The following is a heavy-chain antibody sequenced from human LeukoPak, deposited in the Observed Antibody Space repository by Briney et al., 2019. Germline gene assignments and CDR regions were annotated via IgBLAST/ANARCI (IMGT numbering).Heavy chain of an antibody. V-gene: IGHV4-39*07. J-gene: IGHJ4*02. CDR1: GGSISSSSYY. CDR2: IYYSGST. D-gene: IGHD6-13*01. Sequence: PSETLSLTCTVSGGSISSSSYYWGWIRQPPGKGLEWIGRIYYSGSTYYNPSLKSRVTISVDTSKNQFSLKLSSVTAADTAVYYCARDGSSWLRVFDYWGQGTLVTVSS. CDR3: ARDGSSWLRVFDY.